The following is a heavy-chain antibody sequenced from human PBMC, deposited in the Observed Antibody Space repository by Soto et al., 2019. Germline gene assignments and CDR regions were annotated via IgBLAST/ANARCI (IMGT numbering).Heavy chain of an antibody. Sequence: QVQLVESGGGVVQPGRSLRLSCAASGFTFSSYAMHWVRQAPGKGLEWVAVISYDGSNKYYADSVKGRFTISRDNSKNTLYLQMNSLRAEDTAVYYCARWPSIHYGMDVWGQGTTVTVSS. CDR2: ISYDGSNK. CDR3: ARWPSIHYGMDV. J-gene: IGHJ6*02. CDR1: GFTFSSYA. V-gene: IGHV3-30-3*01.